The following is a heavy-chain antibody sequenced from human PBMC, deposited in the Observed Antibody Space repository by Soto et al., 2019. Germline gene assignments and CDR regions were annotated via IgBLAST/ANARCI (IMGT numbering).Heavy chain of an antibody. CDR2: INHSGST. J-gene: IGHJ4*02. CDR3: ARVNDYGDYGGDYYFDY. CDR1: GGSFSGYY. V-gene: IGHV4-34*01. Sequence: QVQLQQWGAGLLKPSETLSLTCAVYGGSFSGYYWSWIRQPPGKGLEWIGEINHSGSTNYNPSLKSRVTISVDTSKHQFSLKLSSVTAADTAVYYCARVNDYGDYGGDYYFDYWGQGTLVTVSS. D-gene: IGHD4-17*01.